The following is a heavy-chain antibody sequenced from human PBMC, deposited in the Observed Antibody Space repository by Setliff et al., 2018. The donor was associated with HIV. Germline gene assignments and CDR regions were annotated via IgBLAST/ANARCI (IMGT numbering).Heavy chain of an antibody. Sequence: SETLSLTCAVYGGSFSGYYWSWIRQPPGKGLEWIGEINHSGSTNYNPSLKSRVTISVDTSKNHFSLKLTSVTAADTAVYYCARQGAGYYYDSSEYYTGNGFDMWGQGTMVTVSS. CDR2: INHSGST. V-gene: IGHV4-34*01. CDR1: GGSFSGYY. J-gene: IGHJ3*02. CDR3: ARQGAGYYYDSSEYYTGNGFDM. D-gene: IGHD3-22*01.